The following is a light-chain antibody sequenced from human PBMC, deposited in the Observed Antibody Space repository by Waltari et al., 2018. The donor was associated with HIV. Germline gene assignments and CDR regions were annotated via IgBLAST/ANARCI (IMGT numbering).Light chain of an antibody. CDR3: CSYAGSFTLL. CDR2: DVN. CDR1: FSDFGGYNF. J-gene: IGLJ3*02. V-gene: IGLV2-11*01. Sequence: QSALTQPRSVSGSPGQSVPISCSGTFSDFGGYNFVSWYQQHSGKAPKLVIFDVNKRPSGVPDRFSGSKSGNTASLTVSGLQAEDEADYFCCSYAGSFTLLFGGGTNLAVL.